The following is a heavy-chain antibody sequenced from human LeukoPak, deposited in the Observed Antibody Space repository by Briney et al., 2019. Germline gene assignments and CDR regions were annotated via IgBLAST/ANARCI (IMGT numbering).Heavy chain of an antibody. CDR3: ARGGITVTNPSDY. V-gene: IGHV3-64*01. J-gene: IGHJ4*02. CDR1: GFTFSSYA. Sequence: GGSLRLSCAASGFTFSSYAMSWVRQAPGKGLEYVSAISSNGGSTYYANSVKGRFTISRDNSKNTLYLQMGSLRAEDMAVYYCARGGITVTNPSDYWGQGTLVTVSS. D-gene: IGHD4-17*01. CDR2: ISSNGGST.